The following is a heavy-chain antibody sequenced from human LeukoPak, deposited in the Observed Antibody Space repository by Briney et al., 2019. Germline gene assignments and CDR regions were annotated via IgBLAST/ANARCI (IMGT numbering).Heavy chain of an antibody. CDR3: AKDNRIAAAGPLDY. CDR1: GFTFSSYA. V-gene: IGHV3-30*18. J-gene: IGHJ4*02. D-gene: IGHD6-13*01. Sequence: GGSLRLSCAASGFTFSSYAMSWVRQAPGKGLEWVAVISYDGSNKYYADSVKGRFTISRDNSKNTLYLQMNSLRAEDTAVYYCAKDNRIAAAGPLDYWGQGTLVTVSS. CDR2: ISYDGSNK.